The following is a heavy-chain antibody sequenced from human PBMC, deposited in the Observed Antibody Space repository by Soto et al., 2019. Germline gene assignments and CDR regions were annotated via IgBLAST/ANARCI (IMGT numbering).Heavy chain of an antibody. V-gene: IGHV3-30-3*01. Sequence: GGSLRLSCAASGFTFSSYAMHWVRQAPGKGLEWVAVISYDGSNKYYADSVKGRFTISRDNSKNTLYLQINSLRAEDTAVYYCAKDGGYSYGYSLPINYYGMDVWGQGTTVTVSS. CDR3: AKDGGYSYGYSLPINYYGMDV. J-gene: IGHJ6*02. D-gene: IGHD5-18*01. CDR2: ISYDGSNK. CDR1: GFTFSSYA.